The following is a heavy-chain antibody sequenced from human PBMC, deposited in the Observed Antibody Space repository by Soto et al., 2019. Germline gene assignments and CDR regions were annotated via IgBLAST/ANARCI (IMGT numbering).Heavy chain of an antibody. CDR3: ARGGSGSYAPSMDV. Sequence: PSETLSLTCTVSGGSISSYYWSWIRQPPGKGLEWIGYIYYSGSTNYNPSLKSRVTISVDRSKNQFSLKLSSVTAADTAVYYCARGGSGSYAPSMDVWGQGTTVTVSS. V-gene: IGHV4-59*12. CDR1: GGSISSYY. CDR2: IYYSGST. J-gene: IGHJ6*02. D-gene: IGHD3-10*01.